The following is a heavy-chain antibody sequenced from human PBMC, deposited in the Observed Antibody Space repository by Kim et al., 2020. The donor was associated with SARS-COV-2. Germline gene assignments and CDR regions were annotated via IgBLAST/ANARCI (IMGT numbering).Heavy chain of an antibody. J-gene: IGHJ2*01. CDR3: ARDYNWYFDL. CDR1: GFTFSHYW. V-gene: IGHV3-7*03. CDR2: IKSDGSDK. Sequence: GGSLRLSCAASGFTFSHYWMTWVRQAPGKGLEWVANIKSDGSDKYYVDSVKGRFTISRDNAKNSLDLEMNSLRADDTAFYYCARDYNWYFDLWGRGTRVT.